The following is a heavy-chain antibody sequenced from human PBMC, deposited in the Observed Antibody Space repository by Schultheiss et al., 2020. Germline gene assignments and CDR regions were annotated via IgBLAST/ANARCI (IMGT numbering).Heavy chain of an antibody. CDR1: GYTFTGYY. D-gene: IGHD3-16*02. V-gene: IGHV1-2*02. CDR2: INPNSGGT. J-gene: IGHJ4*02. Sequence: ASVKVSCKASGYTFTGYYMHWVRQAPGQGLEWMGWINPNSGGTNYAQKFQGRVTMTRDTSISTAYMELSRLRSDDTAVYYCARAALLRRLGELSLSYWGQGTLVTVYS. CDR3: ARAALLRRLGELSLSY.